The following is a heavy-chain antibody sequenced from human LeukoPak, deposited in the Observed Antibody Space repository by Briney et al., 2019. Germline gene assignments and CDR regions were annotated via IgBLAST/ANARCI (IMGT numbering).Heavy chain of an antibody. J-gene: IGHJ3*02. CDR3: ARSVTGQRAFDI. Sequence: GASVKVSCKASGYTFTSYYMHWVRQAPGQGLEWMGIINPSGGATSSPQKFQGRVTMTRDTSTSTVYMELSSLRSEDTAVYYCARSVTGQRAFDIWGQGTMVTVSS. CDR1: GYTFTSYY. CDR2: INPSGGAT. V-gene: IGHV1-46*01. D-gene: IGHD6-19*01.